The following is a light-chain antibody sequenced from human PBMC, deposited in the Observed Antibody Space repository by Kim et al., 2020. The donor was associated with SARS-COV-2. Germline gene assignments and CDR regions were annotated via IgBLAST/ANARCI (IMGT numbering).Light chain of an antibody. CDR1: QSLLYSSNNKNY. V-gene: IGKV4-1*01. CDR3: QQYFSTPWT. Sequence: ATINCKSSQSLLYSSNNKNYLAWYQQKPGQPPKLLVYWASTRESGVPDRFSGSGSGTDFTLTISSLQADDVAVYSCQQYFSTPWTFGQGTKVDIK. J-gene: IGKJ1*01. CDR2: WAS.